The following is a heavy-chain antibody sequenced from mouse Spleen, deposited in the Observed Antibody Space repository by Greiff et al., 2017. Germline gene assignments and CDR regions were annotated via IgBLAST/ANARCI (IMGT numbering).Heavy chain of an antibody. J-gene: IGHJ2*01. CDR2: ISSGSSTI. CDR3: ARSITTVVAPIDY. Sequence: DVMLVESGGGLVKPGGSLKLSCAASGFTFSDYGMHWVRQAPEQGLEWVAYISSGSSTIYYADTVKGRFTISRDNAKNTLFLQMTSLRSEDTAMYYCARSITTVVAPIDYWGQGTTLTVSS. CDR1: GFTFSDYG. D-gene: IGHD1-1*01. V-gene: IGHV5-17*01.